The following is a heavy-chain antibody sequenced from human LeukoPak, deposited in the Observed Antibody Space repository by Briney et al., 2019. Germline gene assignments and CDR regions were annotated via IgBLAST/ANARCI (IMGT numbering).Heavy chain of an antibody. J-gene: IGHJ4*02. D-gene: IGHD7-27*01. Sequence: PSETLSLTCTVSGGSISSSSYYWGWIRQPPGKGLEWIGCIYYTGSTYYNPSLKSRVTISVDTSKNQFSLKLSSVTAADTAVYYCARAELGNGFDYWGQGTLVTVSS. V-gene: IGHV4-39*07. CDR1: GGSISSSSYY. CDR3: ARAELGNGFDY. CDR2: IYYTGST.